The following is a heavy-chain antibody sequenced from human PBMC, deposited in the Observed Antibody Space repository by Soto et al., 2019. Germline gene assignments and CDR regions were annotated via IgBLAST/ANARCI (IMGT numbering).Heavy chain of an antibody. V-gene: IGHV3-74*03. CDR2: SNSDASST. CDR3: ARGYYGSEGTEYFQH. CDR1: GFPFSSYW. Sequence: LRLSCTASGFPFSSYWMHWVRQAPGKGLVWISRSNSDASSTTYADSVKGRFTISRDNAENTLFLQMNSLRVDDTAVYYCARGYYGSEGTEYFQHWGRGTLVTVSS. J-gene: IGHJ1*01. D-gene: IGHD3-10*01.